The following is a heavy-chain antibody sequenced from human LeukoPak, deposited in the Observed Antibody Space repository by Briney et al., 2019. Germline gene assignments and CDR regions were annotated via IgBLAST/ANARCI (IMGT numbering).Heavy chain of an antibody. D-gene: IGHD6-13*01. CDR1: GFTFSSNW. Sequence: GGSLRLSCATSGFTFSSNWMSRVRHAPGRGLEWVANIKPDGSAEYYAASVKGRFTVSRDNAKNSLFLQMNSLRVDDTAVYYCARANNSSWHNWGQGTLVTASS. CDR3: ARANNSSWHN. J-gene: IGHJ4*02. CDR2: IKPDGSAE. V-gene: IGHV3-7*01.